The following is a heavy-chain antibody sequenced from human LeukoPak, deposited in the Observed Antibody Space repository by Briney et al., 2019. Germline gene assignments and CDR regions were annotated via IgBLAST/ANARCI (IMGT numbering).Heavy chain of an antibody. CDR3: ARGGRSLVAAQFDL. D-gene: IGHD2-15*01. Sequence: SETLSLTCAVYSGSFSGYYRSWIRQPPGKGLEWIGEINHSGSTNYNPSLKSRVTISVDTSKNQFSLKLSSVPAADTAVYYCARGGRSLVAAQFDLWGRGTLVTVSS. CDR2: INHSGST. J-gene: IGHJ2*01. CDR1: SGSFSGYY. V-gene: IGHV4-34*01.